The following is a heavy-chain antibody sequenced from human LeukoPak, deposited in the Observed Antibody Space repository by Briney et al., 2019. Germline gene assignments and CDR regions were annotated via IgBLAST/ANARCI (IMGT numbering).Heavy chain of an antibody. CDR2: ISRRDDYT. CDR3: ANDYRSGSFHDF. Sequence: GGSLRLSCAASGFAFSSYAMSWVRQPPGKGLEWVSVISRRDDYTYYADSVKGRFAISRDNSKNTLYLQMNTLRAEDTAVYYCANDYRSGSFHDFWGQGTLVTVSS. D-gene: IGHD3-10*01. CDR1: GFAFSSYA. V-gene: IGHV3-23*01. J-gene: IGHJ4*02.